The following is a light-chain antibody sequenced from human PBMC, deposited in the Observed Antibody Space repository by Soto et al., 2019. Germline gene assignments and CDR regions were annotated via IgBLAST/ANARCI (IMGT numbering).Light chain of an antibody. CDR2: DAS. Sequence: DIQMTQSPSTLSASVGDRVTITCRASQSISSWLAWYQQKPGKAPKLLIYDASSLESGVQSRFSGSGSGTEFTLTISSLQPDDFATYYCQQYNSYSGTFGQGTKVES. CDR1: QSISSW. J-gene: IGKJ1*01. CDR3: QQYNSYSGT. V-gene: IGKV1-5*01.